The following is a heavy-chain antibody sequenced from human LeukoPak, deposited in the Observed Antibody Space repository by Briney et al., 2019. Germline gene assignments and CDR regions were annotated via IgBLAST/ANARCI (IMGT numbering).Heavy chain of an antibody. CDR3: ERPQQRELLPGYFDY. J-gene: IGHJ4*02. V-gene: IGHV1-18*01. CDR2: ISTYNGNT. CDR1: GYTFTSYG. D-gene: IGHD1-26*01. Sequence: ASVKVSCKASGYTFTSYGISWVRQAPGQGPEWMGWISTYNGNTNYAQKLQGRVTMTTDTSTSTAYMELRSLRSDDTAVYYCERPQQRELLPGYFDYWGQGTLVTVSS.